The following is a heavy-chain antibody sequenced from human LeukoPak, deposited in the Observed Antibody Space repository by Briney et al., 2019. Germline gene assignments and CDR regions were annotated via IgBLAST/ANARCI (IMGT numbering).Heavy chain of an antibody. D-gene: IGHD6-19*01. CDR2: ISSSGSYI. J-gene: IGHJ4*02. V-gene: IGHV3-21*01. Sequence: AGGSLRLSCAASRFTFSSYSMNWVRQAPGKGLEWVSSISSSGSYIYYADSAKGRFTISRDNAKNSLYLQMNSLRAEDTAVYYCAKSKQWLVREAFDYWGQGTLVTVSA. CDR1: RFTFSSYS. CDR3: AKSKQWLVREAFDY.